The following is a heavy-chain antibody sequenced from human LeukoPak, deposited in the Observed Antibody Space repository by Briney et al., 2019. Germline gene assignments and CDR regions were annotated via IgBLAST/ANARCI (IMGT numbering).Heavy chain of an antibody. J-gene: IGHJ4*02. V-gene: IGHV1-2*02. Sequence: ASVKVSCKASGYTITGYYMHWVRQAPGQGLEWMGWINPNSGGTNYAQKFQGRVTMTRDTSISTAYMELSRLRSDDTAVYYCARDRVTRGYSYGYPYWGQGTLVTVSS. CDR3: ARDRVTRGYSYGYPY. D-gene: IGHD5-18*01. CDR2: INPNSGGT. CDR1: GYTITGYY.